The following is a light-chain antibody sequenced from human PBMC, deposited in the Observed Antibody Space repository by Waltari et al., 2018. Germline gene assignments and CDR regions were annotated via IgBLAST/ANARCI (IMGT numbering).Light chain of an antibody. CDR3: ATWDFSLGAPL. V-gene: IGLV1-44*01. CDR2: SND. J-gene: IGLJ2*01. CDR1: SSNIGSHV. Sequence: QSVLTQPPSVSATPGQRVIISCSRGSSNIGSHVVNWYQQLPGAAPNLLIYSNDERPSGVPDRFSGSKSGTSASLAISGLQSDDEGDYYCATWDFSLGAPLFGGGTKVTVL.